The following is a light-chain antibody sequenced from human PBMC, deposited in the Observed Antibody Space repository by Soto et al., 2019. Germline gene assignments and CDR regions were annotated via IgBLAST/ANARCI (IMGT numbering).Light chain of an antibody. CDR3: QQYSVWPLT. Sequence: EIVLTQSPATLSVSPGARAALSCRASQSVSNNLAWYQQKPGQPPRILIFGASTRATGIPARFSGSGSEAEFALTISTLQSEDFAVYYCQQYSVWPLTFGGGTKVDIK. CDR1: QSVSNN. V-gene: IGKV3D-15*01. J-gene: IGKJ4*01. CDR2: GAS.